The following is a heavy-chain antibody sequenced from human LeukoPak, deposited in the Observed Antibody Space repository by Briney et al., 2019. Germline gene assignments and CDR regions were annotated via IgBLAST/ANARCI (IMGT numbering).Heavy chain of an antibody. CDR1: GGSISSYY. V-gene: IGHV4-59*01. CDR3: ARDPGSTRGFDP. J-gene: IGHJ5*02. D-gene: IGHD2-2*01. Sequence: SETLSLTCTVSGGSISSYYWSWIRQPPGKGLEWIGYIYYSGSTNYNPSLKSRVTISVDTSKNQFSLKLSSVTAADTAVYHCARDPGSTRGFDPWGQGTLLTVSS. CDR2: IYYSGST.